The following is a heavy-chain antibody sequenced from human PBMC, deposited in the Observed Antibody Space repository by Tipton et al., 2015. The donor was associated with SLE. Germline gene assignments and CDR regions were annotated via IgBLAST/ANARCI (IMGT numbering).Heavy chain of an antibody. J-gene: IGHJ4*02. CDR3: ARSYDSSALDY. CDR2: INHSGST. V-gene: IGHV4-34*01. CDR1: GGSFSGYY. Sequence: AGLVKPSETLSLTCAVYGGSFSGYYWSWIRQPPGKGLEWIGEINHSGSTNYNPSLKSRVTISVDTSKNQFSLKLSSVTAADTAVYYCARSYDSSALDYLGQGTLVTVSS. D-gene: IGHD3-22*01.